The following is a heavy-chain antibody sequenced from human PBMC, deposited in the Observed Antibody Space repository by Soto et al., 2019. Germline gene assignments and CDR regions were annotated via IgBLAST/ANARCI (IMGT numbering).Heavy chain of an antibody. CDR3: VHQEWNYSTFYFEL. CDR2: IYWDDDK. V-gene: IGHV2-5*02. D-gene: IGHD1-7*01. CDR1: GFSLSTSGVA. J-gene: IGHJ2*01. Sequence: QITLKESGPELVKPTQTLTLTCTFSGFSLSTSGVAVGWIRQPPVKALEWLSLIYWDDDKRYSPSLKSRLTITKDTANNQVVLTMTNMDPVDTATYYCVHQEWNYSTFYFELWGRGTLVTVSS.